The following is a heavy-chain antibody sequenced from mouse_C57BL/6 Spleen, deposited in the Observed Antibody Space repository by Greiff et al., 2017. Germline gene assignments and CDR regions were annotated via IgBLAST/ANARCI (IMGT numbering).Heavy chain of an antibody. CDR1: GFTFNTYA. J-gene: IGHJ4*01. CDR2: IRSKSSNYAT. Sequence: EVQGVESGGGLVQPKGSLKLSCAASGFTFNTYAMHWVRQAPGKGLEWVARIRSKSSNYATYYADSVKDRFTISRDDSQSMLYLQMNNLKTEDTAMYYCVRGSGYYYGSSYAMDYWGQGTSVTVSS. V-gene: IGHV10-3*01. CDR3: VRGSGYYYGSSYAMDY. D-gene: IGHD1-1*01.